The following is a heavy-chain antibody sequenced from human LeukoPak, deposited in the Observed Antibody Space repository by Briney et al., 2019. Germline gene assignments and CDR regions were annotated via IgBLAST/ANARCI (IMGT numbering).Heavy chain of an antibody. J-gene: IGHJ4*02. Sequence: PSQALSLTCDISGDSVSGNIVAWNWIRQSPSRGLEWLGRTNYRSKWYNDYAVSVRGRITINPDTSKNRFSLQLDSVTPEDTAAYYCARGSSGSFDYWGQGTLVTVSS. CDR1: GDSVSGNIVA. CDR2: TNYRSKWYN. D-gene: IGHD6-19*01. CDR3: ARGSSGSFDY. V-gene: IGHV6-1*01.